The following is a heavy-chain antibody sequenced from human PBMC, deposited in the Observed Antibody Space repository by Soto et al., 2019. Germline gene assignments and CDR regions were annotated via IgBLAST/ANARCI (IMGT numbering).Heavy chain of an antibody. Sequence: EVPLVESGGGLVKPGGSLRLSCAASGFTFSSYSMNWVRQAPGKGLEWVSSISSSSSYIYYADSVKGRFTISRDNDKNSLYLQMNSLRAEDTAVYYCARDLSSSSEDAFDIWGQGTMVTVSS. J-gene: IGHJ3*02. CDR2: ISSSSSYI. CDR1: GFTFSSYS. V-gene: IGHV3-21*01. D-gene: IGHD6-6*01. CDR3: ARDLSSSSEDAFDI.